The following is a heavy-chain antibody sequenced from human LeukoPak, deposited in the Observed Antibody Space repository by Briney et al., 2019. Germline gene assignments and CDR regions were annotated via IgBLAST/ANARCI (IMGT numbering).Heavy chain of an antibody. CDR3: TRPVVVPAANDYYYYYGMDV. J-gene: IGHJ6*02. D-gene: IGHD2-2*01. V-gene: IGHV3-73*01. Sequence: GGSLRLSCAASGFTFSGSAMHWVRQASGKGLEWVGRIRSKANSYATAYAASVKGRFTISRDDSKNTAYLQMNSLKTEDTAVYYCTRPVVVPAANDYYYYYGMDVWGQGTTVTVSS. CDR2: IRSKANSYAT. CDR1: GFTFSGSA.